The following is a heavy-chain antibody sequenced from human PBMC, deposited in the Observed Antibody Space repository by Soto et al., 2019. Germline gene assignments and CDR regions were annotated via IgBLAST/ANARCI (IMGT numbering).Heavy chain of an antibody. J-gene: IGHJ3*02. CDR3: ASGERGEFCAFDI. CDR2: FYYSRST. D-gene: IGHD3-10*01. CDR1: GGSISSSSYY. Sequence: QLQLQESGPGLVKPSETLSLTCTVSGGSISSSSYYWGWIRHPPGKGLEWLGSFYYSRSTYYNPSLTSRVTISVDTSKNQFSLKLSSVTAADTAVYYCASGERGEFCAFDIWGQGTMVTVSS. V-gene: IGHV4-39*01.